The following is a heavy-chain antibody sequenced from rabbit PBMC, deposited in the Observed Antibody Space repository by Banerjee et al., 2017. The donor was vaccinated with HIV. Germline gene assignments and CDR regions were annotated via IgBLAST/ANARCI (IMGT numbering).Heavy chain of an antibody. CDR1: GIDFSGYG. D-gene: IGHD1-1*01. CDR3: ARTDDSGDRFAAFDP. CDR2: IYPGLSGST. V-gene: IGHV1S40*01. Sequence: QSLEESGGDLVKPGASLTLTCTASGIDFSGYGISWVRQAPGKGLEWIAYIYPGLSGSTYYASWAKGRFTISKTSSTTVDLKMTSLTAADTATYFCARTDDSGDRFAAFDPWGQGTLVTVS. J-gene: IGHJ2*01.